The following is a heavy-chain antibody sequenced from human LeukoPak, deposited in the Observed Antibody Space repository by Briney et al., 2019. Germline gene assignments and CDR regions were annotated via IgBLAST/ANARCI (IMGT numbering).Heavy chain of an antibody. CDR1: GGSISSYY. J-gene: IGHJ6*03. D-gene: IGHD3-9*01. CDR3: ARENYDILTGYQGYYYYYYMDV. CDR2: IYYSGST. Sequence: SGTLSLTCTVSGGSISSYYWSWIRQPPGKGLEWIGYIYYSGSTNYNPSLKSRVTISVDTSKNQFSLKLSSVTAADTAVYYCARENYDILTGYQGYYYYYYMDVWGKGTTVTVSS. V-gene: IGHV4-59*01.